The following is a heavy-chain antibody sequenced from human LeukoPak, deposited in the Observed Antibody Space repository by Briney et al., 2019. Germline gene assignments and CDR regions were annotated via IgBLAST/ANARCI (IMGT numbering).Heavy chain of an antibody. CDR3: AKKYYYDSSGYYGGLAFDI. D-gene: IGHD3-22*01. CDR1: GFTFSSYA. V-gene: IGHV3-23*01. CDR2: ISGSGGST. J-gene: IGHJ3*02. Sequence: GGSLRLSCAASGFTFSSYAMSWVRQAPGKGLEWVSAISGSGGSTYYADSVKGRFTISRDNSKNTLYLRMNSLRAEDTAVYYCAKKYYYDSSGYYGGLAFDIWGQGTMVTVSS.